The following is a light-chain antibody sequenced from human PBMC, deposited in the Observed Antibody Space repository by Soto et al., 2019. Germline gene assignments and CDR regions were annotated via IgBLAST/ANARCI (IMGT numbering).Light chain of an antibody. CDR1: SSDLGSYKY. CDR2: EVS. V-gene: IGLV2-14*01. Sequence: QSALTQPASVSGSPGQSITISCTGTSSDLGSYKYVSWYQQHPGKAPKLMIYEVSNRPSGVSNRFSGSKSGNTASLTISGLQAEDEADYYCTSYISSSSVVFGGGTKLTVL. CDR3: TSYISSSSVV. J-gene: IGLJ2*01.